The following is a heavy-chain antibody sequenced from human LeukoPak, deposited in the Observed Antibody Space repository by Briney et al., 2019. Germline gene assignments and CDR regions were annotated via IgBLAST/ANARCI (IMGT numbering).Heavy chain of an antibody. V-gene: IGHV1-46*01. Sequence: ASVKVSCKASGFTFINYYMHWVRQAPGQGLEWLGIINLSGGSTHYPQKFQDRVTMTRDTSTSTVYMELSSLRSEDTAVYYCARDWIQLWTTYGEGYYYYGMDVWGQGTTVTVSS. D-gene: IGHD5-18*01. J-gene: IGHJ6*02. CDR1: GFTFINYY. CDR2: INLSGGST. CDR3: ARDWIQLWTTYGEGYYYYGMDV.